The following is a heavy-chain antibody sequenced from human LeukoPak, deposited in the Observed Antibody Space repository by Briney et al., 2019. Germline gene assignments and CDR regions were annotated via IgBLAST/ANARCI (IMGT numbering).Heavy chain of an antibody. J-gene: IGHJ4*02. CDR3: ARVGRENTFDY. CDR2: IYYSGST. V-gene: IGHV4-39*01. CDR1: GGSISSSSYY. Sequence: PSETLSLTCTVSGGSISSSSYYWGWIRQPPGKGLEWIGSIYYSGSTYYNPSLKSRVTISVDTSKNQFSLQLNSVTPEDTAVYYCARVGRENTFDYWGQGTLVTVSS. D-gene: IGHD2/OR15-2a*01.